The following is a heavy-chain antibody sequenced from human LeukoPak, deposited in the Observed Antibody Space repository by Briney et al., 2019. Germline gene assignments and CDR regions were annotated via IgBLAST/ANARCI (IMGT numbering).Heavy chain of an antibody. CDR1: GFTFSSYS. CDR3: ARAQSYYSSFDY. D-gene: IGHD4-11*01. Sequence: GGSLRLSCAASGFTFSSYSMNWVRQAPGKGLEWVSSISSSSSYIYYADSVKGRFTVSRDNAKNSLYLQMNSLRAEDTAVYYCARAQSYYSSFDYWGQGTLVTVSS. V-gene: IGHV3-21*01. J-gene: IGHJ4*02. CDR2: ISSSSSYI.